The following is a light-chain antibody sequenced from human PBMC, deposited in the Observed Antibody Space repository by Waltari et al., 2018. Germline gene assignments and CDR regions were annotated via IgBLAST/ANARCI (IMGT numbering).Light chain of an antibody. V-gene: IGKV4-1*01. CDR1: QSVLYSTNNKNY. CDR3: QQYYSTPPT. J-gene: IGKJ1*01. CDR2: WAS. Sequence: DIVMTQSPDSLAVSLGERATINCKYSQSVLYSTNNKNYLDWYQQKPGQPPKLLIYWASTRESGVPDRFSGSGSGTDFTLTISSLQAEDVAVYYCQQYYSTPPTFGQGTKVEIK.